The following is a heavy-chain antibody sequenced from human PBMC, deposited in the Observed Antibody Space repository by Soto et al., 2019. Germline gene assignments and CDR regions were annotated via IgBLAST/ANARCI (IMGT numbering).Heavy chain of an antibody. D-gene: IGHD6-13*01. CDR1: GFSFSTYW. J-gene: IGHJ5*02. Sequence: EVQLVESGGGLVQPGGSLRLSCAASGFSFSTYWMHWVRQVPGKGLEWVSRIGDDGTLTAYADSVKGRFTISRDNAKNTLYRQMDRLRSEDTAVYHCASARSPSSSWHKWALDAWGQGTLVNVS. CDR3: ASARSPSSSWHKWALDA. CDR2: IGDDGTLT. V-gene: IGHV3-74*01.